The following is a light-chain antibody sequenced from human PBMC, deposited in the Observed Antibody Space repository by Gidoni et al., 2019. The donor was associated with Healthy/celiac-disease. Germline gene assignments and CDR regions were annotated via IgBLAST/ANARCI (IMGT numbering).Light chain of an antibody. V-gene: IGLV2-14*03. Sequence: QSPRTPPASVSGSPGPSITISCTGTSRDVGGYNYVAWYQQHPGKAPKLMIYYVSNRPSGVPNRFSGSKSGNTAALTISGLQAEDEADYYCSSYTSSSTRVFGGGTKLTVL. CDR2: YVS. CDR3: SSYTSSSTRV. CDR1: SRDVGGYNY. J-gene: IGLJ3*02.